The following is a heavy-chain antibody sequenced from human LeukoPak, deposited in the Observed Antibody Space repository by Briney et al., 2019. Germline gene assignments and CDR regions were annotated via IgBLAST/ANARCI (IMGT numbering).Heavy chain of an antibody. CDR2: ISGSGGST. V-gene: IGHV3-23*01. D-gene: IGHD5-18*01. J-gene: IGHJ4*02. CDR1: GFTFSSYA. CDR3: AKDVRLWPNYFDY. Sequence: PGGSLRLSCAAYGFTFSSYAMSWARQAPGKGLEWVSAISGSGGSTYYADSVKGRFTISRDNSKNTLYLQMNSLRAEDTAVYYCAKDVRLWPNYFDYWGQGTLVTVSS.